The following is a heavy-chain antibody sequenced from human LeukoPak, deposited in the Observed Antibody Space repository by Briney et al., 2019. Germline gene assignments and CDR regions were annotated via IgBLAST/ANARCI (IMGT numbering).Heavy chain of an antibody. CDR2: INHGGGT. J-gene: IGHJ4*02. Sequence: SETLSLTCAVYGGSFSGYYCSWIRQPPGKGLEWIGEINHGGGTNYNPSLKSRVTISIGTSKNHFSLRLSSAAAADTAVYYCAITYYDILTGYHKQFDNWGQGTLVTVSS. V-gene: IGHV4-34*01. D-gene: IGHD3-9*01. CDR3: AITYYDILTGYHKQFDN. CDR1: GGSFSGYY.